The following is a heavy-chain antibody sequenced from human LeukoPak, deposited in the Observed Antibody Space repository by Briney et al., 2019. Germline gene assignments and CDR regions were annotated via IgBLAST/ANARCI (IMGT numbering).Heavy chain of an antibody. V-gene: IGHV3-30*02. CDR1: GFTFSSYG. CDR3: AREVKYEVAAMGH. D-gene: IGHD5-18*01. Sequence: PGGSLRLSCTASGFTFSSYGMHWVRQAPGKGLEWVAYIQYDGSNQQYADSVKGRFTISRDNAKNSLYLQMNSLRAEDTAVYYCAREVKYEVAAMGHWGQGTLVTVSS. CDR2: IQYDGSNQ. J-gene: IGHJ4*02.